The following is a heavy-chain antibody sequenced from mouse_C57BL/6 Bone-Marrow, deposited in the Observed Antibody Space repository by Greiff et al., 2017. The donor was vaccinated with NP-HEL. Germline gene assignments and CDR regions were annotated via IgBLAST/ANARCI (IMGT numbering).Heavy chain of an antibody. D-gene: IGHD2-2*01. V-gene: IGHV3-1*01. CDR2: ISYSGST. CDR3: ARAFYGYPYAMDY. CDR1: GYSITSGYD. Sequence: DVKLQESGPGMVKPSQSLSLTCTVTGYSITSGYDWHWIRHFPGNKLEWMCYISYSGSTNYNPSLKSRISITHDTSKNHFFLKLNSVTTEDTATYYCARAFYGYPYAMDYWGQGTSVTVSS. J-gene: IGHJ4*01.